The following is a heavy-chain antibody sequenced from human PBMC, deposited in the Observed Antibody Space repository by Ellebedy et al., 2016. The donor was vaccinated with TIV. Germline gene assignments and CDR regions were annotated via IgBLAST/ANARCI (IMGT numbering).Heavy chain of an antibody. Sequence: SETLSLXCTVSGGSISSSSYYWGWIRQPPGKGLEWIGSIYYSGSTYYNPSLKSRVTISVDTSKNQFSLKLSSVTAADTAVYYCARSGKRATIGSGLFDYWGQGTLVTVSS. CDR3: ARSGKRATIGSGLFDY. V-gene: IGHV4-39*07. J-gene: IGHJ4*02. CDR1: GGSISSSSYY. CDR2: IYYSGST. D-gene: IGHD5-24*01.